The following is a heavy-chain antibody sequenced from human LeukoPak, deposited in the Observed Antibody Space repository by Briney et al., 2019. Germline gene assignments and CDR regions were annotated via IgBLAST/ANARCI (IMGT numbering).Heavy chain of an antibody. V-gene: IGHV3-23*01. CDR3: AKGRSMVRGVIITVHFDY. CDR1: GFTFSSYA. CDR2: ISGSGGST. Sequence: GGSLRLSCAAPGFTFSSYAMSWVRQAPGKGLEWVSAISGSGGSTYYADSVKGRFTISRDNSKNTLYLQMNSLRAEDTAVYYCAKGRSMVRGVIITVHFDYWGQGTLVTVSS. D-gene: IGHD3-10*01. J-gene: IGHJ4*02.